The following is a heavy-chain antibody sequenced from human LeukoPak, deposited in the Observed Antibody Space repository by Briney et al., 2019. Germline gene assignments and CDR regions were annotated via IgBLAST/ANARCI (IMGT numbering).Heavy chain of an antibody. CDR3: AKVSPHYSSIDY. J-gene: IGHJ4*02. V-gene: IGHV3-30*18. D-gene: IGHD6-13*01. CDR2: ISYDGSNK. Sequence: GRSLRLSCAASGFTFSSYGMHWVRQAPGKGLEWVAVISYDGSNKYYADSVKGRFTISRDNSKNTLYLQMNSLRAEDTAVYYCAKVSPHYSSIDYWGQGTLVTVSS. CDR1: GFTFSSYG.